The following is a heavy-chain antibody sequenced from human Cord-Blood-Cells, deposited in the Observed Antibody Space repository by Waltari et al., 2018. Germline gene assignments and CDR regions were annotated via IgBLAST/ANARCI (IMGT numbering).Heavy chain of an antibody. CDR1: GGSFSGYY. J-gene: IGHJ4*02. V-gene: IGHV4-34*01. CDR2: INHSGST. Sequence: QVQLLQWGAGLLQPSETLSLTCAAYGGSFSGYYWSWIPKHPGKGLVWIEEINHSGSTNYNPSLKSRVTISVDTSKNQFSLKLSSVTAADTAVYYCARVLGMEYCGGDCYDYWGQGTLVTISS. D-gene: IGHD2-21*01. CDR3: ARVLGMEYCGGDCYDY.